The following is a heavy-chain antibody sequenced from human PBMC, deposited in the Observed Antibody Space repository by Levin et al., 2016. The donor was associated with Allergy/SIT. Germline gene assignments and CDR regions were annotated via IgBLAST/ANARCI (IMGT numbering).Heavy chain of an antibody. CDR3: ARVNYYGSGSSLYYYYYYGMDV. V-gene: IGHV1-69*13. Sequence: SVKVSCKASGGTFSSYAISWVRQAPGQGLEWMGGIIPIFGTANYAQKFQGRVTITADESTSTAYMELSSLRSEDTAVYYCARVNYYGSGSSLYYYYYYGMDVWGQGTTVTVSS. J-gene: IGHJ6*02. CDR1: GGTFSSYA. D-gene: IGHD3-10*01. CDR2: IIPIFGTA.